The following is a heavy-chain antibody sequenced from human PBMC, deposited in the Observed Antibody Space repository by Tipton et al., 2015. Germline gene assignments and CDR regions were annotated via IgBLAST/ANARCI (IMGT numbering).Heavy chain of an antibody. CDR2: IYYSGST. CDR1: GGSISSSSHY. D-gene: IGHD5-12*01. V-gene: IGHV4-39*01. J-gene: IGHJ5*02. CDR3: ATGQVAGWFDP. Sequence: LRLSCTVSGGSISSSSHYWGWIRQPPGKGLEWIGSIYYSGSTYYNSSLKSRLTISTDTSKNQFSLKLSSVTAADTAVYYCATGQVAGWFDPWGQGTLVTVSS.